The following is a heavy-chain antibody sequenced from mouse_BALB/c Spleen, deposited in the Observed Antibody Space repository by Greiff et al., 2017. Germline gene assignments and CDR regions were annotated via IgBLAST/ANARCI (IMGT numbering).Heavy chain of an antibody. Sequence: DVKLQESGGGLVQPGGSRKLSCAASGFTFSSFGMHWVRQAPEKGLEWVAYISSGSSTIYYADTVKGRFTISRDNPKNTLFLQMTSLRSEDTAMYYCARLRQGMDYWGQGTSVTVAS. CDR1: GFTFSSFG. J-gene: IGHJ4*01. V-gene: IGHV5-17*02. CDR2: ISSGSSTI. CDR3: ARLRQGMDY. D-gene: IGHD2-12*01.